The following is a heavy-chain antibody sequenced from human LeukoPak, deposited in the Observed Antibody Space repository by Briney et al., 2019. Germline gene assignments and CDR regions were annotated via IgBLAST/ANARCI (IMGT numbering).Heavy chain of an antibody. J-gene: IGHJ4*02. V-gene: IGHV1-69*04. CDR2: IIPILGIA. CDR1: GGTFSSYA. Sequence: ASVKVSCKASGGTFSSYAISWVRQAPGQGLEWMGRIIPILGIANYAQKFQGRVTITADKSTSTAYMELSSLRSEDTAVYYCARLEDDYGSGSLDYWGQGTLVTVSS. D-gene: IGHD3-10*01. CDR3: ARLEDDYGSGSLDY.